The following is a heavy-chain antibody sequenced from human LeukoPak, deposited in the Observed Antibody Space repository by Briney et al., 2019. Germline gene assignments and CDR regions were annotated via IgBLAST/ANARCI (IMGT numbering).Heavy chain of an antibody. CDR3: ARHVRGDSSGYYWLYFDY. CDR1: GGSISSSSDY. V-gene: IGHV4-39*01. CDR2: IYYSGST. J-gene: IGHJ4*02. D-gene: IGHD3-22*01. Sequence: SETLSLTCTVSGGSISSSSDYWGWIRQPPGKGLEWIGTIYYSGSTYYNPSLKSRVTISVDTSKNQFSLKVNSVTAADTAVYYCARHVRGDSSGYYWLYFDYWGQGTLVTVSS.